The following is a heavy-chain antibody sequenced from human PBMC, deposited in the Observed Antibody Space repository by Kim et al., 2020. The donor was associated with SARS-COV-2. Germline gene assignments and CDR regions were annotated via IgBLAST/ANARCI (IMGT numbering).Heavy chain of an antibody. D-gene: IGHD3-22*01. CDR1: GFTFSSYA. CDR3: AKRDGITMIVVVIDLHFDY. J-gene: IGHJ4*02. Sequence: GGSLRLSCAASGFTFSSYAMSWVRQAPGKGLEWVSAISGSGGSTYYADSVKGRFTISRDNSKNTLYLQMNSLRAEDTAVYYCAKRDGITMIVVVIDLHFDYGGQGTLVTVSS. CDR2: ISGSGGST. V-gene: IGHV3-23*01.